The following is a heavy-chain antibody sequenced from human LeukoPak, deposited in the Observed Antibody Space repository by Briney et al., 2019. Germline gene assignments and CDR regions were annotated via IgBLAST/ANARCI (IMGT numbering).Heavy chain of an antibody. J-gene: IGHJ5*01. CDR1: GFTFSNYW. Sequence: GGSLRLSCAASGFTFSNYWMHWVRQAPGKGLVWVSRIKGDGSHTVYADSVKGRFTISRDNAKNTLYLQMKSLRDEDTAVYYCVRDWDHFDFDSWGQGTLVTVSS. V-gene: IGHV3-74*01. D-gene: IGHD1-26*01. CDR2: IKGDGSHT. CDR3: VRDWDHFDFDS.